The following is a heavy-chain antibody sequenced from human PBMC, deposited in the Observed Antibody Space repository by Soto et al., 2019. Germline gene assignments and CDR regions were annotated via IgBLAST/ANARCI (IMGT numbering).Heavy chain of an antibody. V-gene: IGHV4-59*01. J-gene: IGHJ3*02. CDR3: ARGDLGGAFDI. CDR1: GGSISSYY. Sequence: PSETLSLTCTVSGGSISSYYWSWIRQPPGKGLEWIGYIYYSGSTNYNPSLKSRVTISVDTSKNQFSLKLSSVTAADTAVYYCARGDLGGAFDIWGQGTMVTVSS. CDR2: IYYSGST. D-gene: IGHD3-10*01.